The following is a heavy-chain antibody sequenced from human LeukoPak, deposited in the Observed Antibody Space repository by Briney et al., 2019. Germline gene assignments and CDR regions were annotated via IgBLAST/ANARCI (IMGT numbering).Heavy chain of an antibody. D-gene: IGHD3-22*01. J-gene: IGHJ4*02. V-gene: IGHV3-30*02. CDR3: AKDAPRGYDSSGPLDY. CDR1: GFTFSSYG. CDR2: IRYDGSNK. Sequence: GGSLRLSCAASGFTFSSYGMHWVRQAPGKGLEWVAFIRYDGSNKYYADSVKGRFTISRDNSKNTLYLQMNSLRAEDTAVYYCAKDAPRGYDSSGPLDYWGQGTLVTVSS.